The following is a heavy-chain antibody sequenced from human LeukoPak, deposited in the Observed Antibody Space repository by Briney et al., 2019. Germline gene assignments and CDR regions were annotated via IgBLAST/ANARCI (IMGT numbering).Heavy chain of an antibody. D-gene: IGHD5-18*01. Sequence: PSETVSLTCSVSGDSISTYHWNGIRKSPGKGLEWIGYMQSTGNSKYNPSLRSRVTIFVDTSKSQVALILSSVTAADTAVYYCARDKQHSYGSYFDYWGQGALVTVSS. CDR3: ARDKQHSYGSYFDY. J-gene: IGHJ4*02. CDR2: MQSTGNS. V-gene: IGHV4-59*01. CDR1: GDSISTYH.